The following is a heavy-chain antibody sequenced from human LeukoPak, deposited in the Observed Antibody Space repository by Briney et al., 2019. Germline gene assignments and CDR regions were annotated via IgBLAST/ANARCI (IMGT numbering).Heavy chain of an antibody. CDR3: ATVLYYDYVWGSYRYLGFDY. Sequence: GGSLRLSCAASGFTFSSYAMSWVRQAPGKGLEWVSAISGSGGSTYYADSVKGRFTISRDNSKNTLYLQMNSLRAEDTAVYYCATVLYYDYVWGSYRYLGFDYWGQGTLVTVSS. J-gene: IGHJ4*02. CDR1: GFTFSSYA. CDR2: ISGSGGST. D-gene: IGHD3-16*02. V-gene: IGHV3-23*01.